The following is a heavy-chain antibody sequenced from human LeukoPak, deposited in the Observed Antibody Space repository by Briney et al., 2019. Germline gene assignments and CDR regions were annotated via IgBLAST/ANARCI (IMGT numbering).Heavy chain of an antibody. Sequence: GGSLRLSCAASGFTFDDYAMHWVRQAPGKGLEWVSGISWNSGSIGYADSVKGRFTISRDNAKNSLYLQMNSLRAEDTALYYCAKDTGGQGDFPNWFDPWGQGTLVTVSS. J-gene: IGHJ5*02. V-gene: IGHV3-9*01. CDR2: ISWNSGSI. D-gene: IGHD3-3*01. CDR3: AKDTGGQGDFPNWFDP. CDR1: GFTFDDYA.